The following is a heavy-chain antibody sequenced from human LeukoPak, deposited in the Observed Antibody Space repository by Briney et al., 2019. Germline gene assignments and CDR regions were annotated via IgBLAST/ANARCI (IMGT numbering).Heavy chain of an antibody. CDR2: IYENGGTT. D-gene: IGHD2-21*01. Sequence: GGSLRLSCVGSGFTFRSHAMSWVRQAPEKGLEFVSGIYENGGTTYYADSVKGRFSISRDNSKNTLYLQMDSLRGEDTAVYYCAKDFRIGYSAHFDYWGQGAWSPSPQ. CDR1: GFTFRSHA. J-gene: IGHJ4*02. CDR3: AKDFRIGYSAHFDY. V-gene: IGHV3-23*01.